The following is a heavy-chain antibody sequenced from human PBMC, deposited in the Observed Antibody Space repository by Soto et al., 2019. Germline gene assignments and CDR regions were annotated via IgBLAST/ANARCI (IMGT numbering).Heavy chain of an antibody. CDR3: ARDGKTSPDAFDI. CDR1: GFTVSSNY. Sequence: EVQLVETGGGLIQPGGSLRLSCAASGFTVSSNYMSWVRQAPGKGLEWVSVIYSGGSTYYAGSVKGRFTISRDNSKNTLYLQMNSLRAEDTAVYYCARDGKTSPDAFDIWGQGTMVTVSS. D-gene: IGHD2-2*01. J-gene: IGHJ3*02. V-gene: IGHV3-53*02. CDR2: IYSGGST.